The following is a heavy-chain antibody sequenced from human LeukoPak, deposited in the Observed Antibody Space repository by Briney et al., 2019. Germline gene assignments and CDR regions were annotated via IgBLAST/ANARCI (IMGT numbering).Heavy chain of an antibody. V-gene: IGHV5-51*01. J-gene: IGHJ4*02. CDR1: GFPFTTYS. D-gene: IGHD3-16*01. Sequence: HGESLQISCKGSGFPFTTYSFAWVRQMPGKGLEWMGVIYAGDSSTRYSPSFQGQVTISVDKSISTAYLQWSRLRASDSAIYYCARHSCYDSWGQGSLVTVSS. CDR3: ARHSCYDS. CDR2: IYAGDSST.